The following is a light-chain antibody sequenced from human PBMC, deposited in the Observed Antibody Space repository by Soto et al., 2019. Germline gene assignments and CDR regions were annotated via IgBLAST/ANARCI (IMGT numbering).Light chain of an antibody. CDR3: QQYNNWPRP. J-gene: IGKJ5*01. CDR1: QSVFSS. V-gene: IGKV3-15*01. CDR2: GAA. Sequence: EIVMTQSPATLSVSPGERVTLSCRASQSVFSSLAWYQQKPGQAPRLLIYGAATRATGIPARFSGSGSGTEFTLTISSLQSEDFAVYYCQQYNNWPRPFGQGTRLEIK.